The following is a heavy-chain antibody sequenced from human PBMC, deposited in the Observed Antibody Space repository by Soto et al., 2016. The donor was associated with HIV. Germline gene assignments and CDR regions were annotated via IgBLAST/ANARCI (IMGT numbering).Heavy chain of an antibody. CDR3: TVYGSGSYPDYYYYGMDV. Sequence: EVQLVESGGGLVQPGGSLKLSCAASGFTFSGSAMHWVRQASGKGLEWVGRIRSKANSYATAYAASVKGRFTISRDDSKNTAHLQMNSLKTEDTAVYYCTVYGSGSYPDYYYYGMDVWGQGTTVTVSS. D-gene: IGHD3-10*01. J-gene: IGHJ6*02. V-gene: IGHV3-73*01. CDR1: GFTFSGSA. CDR2: IRSKANSYAT.